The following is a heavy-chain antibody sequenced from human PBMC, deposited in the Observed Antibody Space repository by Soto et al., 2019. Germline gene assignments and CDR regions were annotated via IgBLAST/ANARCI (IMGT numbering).Heavy chain of an antibody. CDR2: VYYTGST. J-gene: IGHJ4*02. CDR3: ARSVAVPGAHIDY. CDR1: GGSISGSY. Sequence: KPSETLSLTCSVSGGSISGSYWSWIRQSPGKGLEWLGYVYYTGSTNYSPSLRSRVSISVDTSKNEFSLRLSSVTAAGTAVYFCARSVAVPGAHIDYWGQGTQVTVSS. V-gene: IGHV4-59*01. D-gene: IGHD6-19*01.